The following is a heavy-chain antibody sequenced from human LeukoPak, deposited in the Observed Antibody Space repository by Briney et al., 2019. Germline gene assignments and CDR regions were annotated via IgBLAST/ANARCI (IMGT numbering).Heavy chain of an antibody. J-gene: IGHJ5*02. Sequence: ASVKVSCKASGYTFTSYAMHWVRQAPGQRLEWMKWINAGNGNTKYSQKFQGRVTITRDTSASTAYMELSSLRSEDTAVYYCARDMWEHPTFDPWGQGTLVTVSS. CDR2: INAGNGNT. CDR3: ARDMWEHPTFDP. V-gene: IGHV1-3*01. CDR1: GYTFTSYA. D-gene: IGHD1-26*01.